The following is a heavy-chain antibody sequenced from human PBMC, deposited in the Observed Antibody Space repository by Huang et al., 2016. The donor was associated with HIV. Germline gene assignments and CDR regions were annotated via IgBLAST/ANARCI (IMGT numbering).Heavy chain of an antibody. Sequence: LQLQESGPGLVKSSETLSLICTVSGGSISSSSYYWGWIRQPPGKGPEGMGSIYYRGNTDYNPPLKSRVTISVDTSKNQFSLKVNSVTAADTAVYYCARHGRVAGHYYNNMDVWGRGTTVTVSS. CDR2: IYYRGNT. D-gene: IGHD6-19*01. V-gene: IGHV4-39*01. J-gene: IGHJ6*02. CDR1: GGSISSSSYY. CDR3: ARHGRVAGHYYNNMDV.